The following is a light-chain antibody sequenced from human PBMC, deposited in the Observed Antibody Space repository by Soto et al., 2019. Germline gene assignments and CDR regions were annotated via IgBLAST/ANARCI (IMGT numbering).Light chain of an antibody. CDR3: QQSYRPLT. J-gene: IGKJ4*01. Sequence: DIQMTQSPSSLSASVGDRVTITCRASQSISSYLNWYQQKPGKAPKLLIYAASSLQSGVPSRFSGSESGTDFTLTSSSLQPEDFATYYCQQSYRPLTFGGGTKVEIK. CDR2: AAS. V-gene: IGKV1-39*01. CDR1: QSISSY.